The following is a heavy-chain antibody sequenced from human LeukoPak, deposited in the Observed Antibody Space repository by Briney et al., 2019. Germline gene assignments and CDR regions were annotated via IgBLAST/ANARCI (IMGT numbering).Heavy chain of an antibody. CDR2: IYYSGST. CDR3: ARGGVFKAAATFDY. Sequence: SETLSLTCTVSGGSISSSSYYWGWTRQPPGKGLEWIGSIYYSGSTYYNPSLKSRVTMSVDTSKNQFSLKVSSVTAADTAVYYCARGGVFKAAATFDYWGQGTLVTVSS. J-gene: IGHJ4*02. CDR1: GGSISSSSYY. D-gene: IGHD2-15*01. V-gene: IGHV4-39*07.